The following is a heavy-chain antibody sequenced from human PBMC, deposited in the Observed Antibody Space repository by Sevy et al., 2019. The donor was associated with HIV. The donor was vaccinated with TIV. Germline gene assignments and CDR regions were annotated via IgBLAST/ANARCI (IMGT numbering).Heavy chain of an antibody. D-gene: IGHD3-10*01. CDR2: ISGSGGST. J-gene: IGHJ4*02. Sequence: GGSLRLSCAASGFTFSSYAMSWVRQAPGKGLEWVSAISGSGGSTYYADPVKGRFTISRDNSKNTLYLQMNSLRAEDTAVYYCAKYYYGSGKDYYFDYWGQGTLVTVSS. CDR1: GFTFSSYA. CDR3: AKYYYGSGKDYYFDY. V-gene: IGHV3-23*01.